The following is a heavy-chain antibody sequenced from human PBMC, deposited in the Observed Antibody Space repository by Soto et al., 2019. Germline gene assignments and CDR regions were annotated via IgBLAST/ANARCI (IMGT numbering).Heavy chain of an antibody. V-gene: IGHV1-18*01. CDR3: ASEAGYSSGWYYFDY. Sequence: ASVKVSCKASGYTFTSYGISWVRQAPGQGLEWMGWISAYNGNTNYAQKLRGRVTMTTDTSTSTAYMELRSLRSDDTAVYYCASEAGYSSGWYYFDYWGQGTLVTVSS. J-gene: IGHJ4*02. CDR1: GYTFTSYG. CDR2: ISAYNGNT. D-gene: IGHD6-19*01.